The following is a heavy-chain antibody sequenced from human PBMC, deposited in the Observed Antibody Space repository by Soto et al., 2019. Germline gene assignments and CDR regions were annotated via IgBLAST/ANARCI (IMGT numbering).Heavy chain of an antibody. CDR3: ARGFLPRITIFGVVIRDYYYGMDV. CDR2: IIPIFGTA. D-gene: IGHD3-3*01. Sequence: SVKVSCKASGGTFSSYAISWVRQAPGQGLEWMGGIIPIFGTANYAQKFQGRVTITADESMSTAYMELSSLRSEDTAVYYCARGFLPRITIFGVVIRDYYYGMDVWGQGTTVTVSS. CDR1: GGTFSSYA. V-gene: IGHV1-69*13. J-gene: IGHJ6*02.